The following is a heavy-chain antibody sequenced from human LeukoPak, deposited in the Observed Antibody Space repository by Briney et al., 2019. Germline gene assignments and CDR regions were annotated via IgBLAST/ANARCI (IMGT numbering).Heavy chain of an antibody. V-gene: IGHV1-2*06. Sequence: ASVKVSCKASGYTFTGHNIHWVRQAPGRGLEWMGRINPQTGGTSFAQKFQDRVTMTRDTSISTAYMDLNSLTSDDTAVYYCARVRTGYWGQGTLVTVSS. CDR3: ARVRTGY. CDR1: GYTFTGHN. D-gene: IGHD1-1*01. CDR2: INPQTGGT. J-gene: IGHJ4*02.